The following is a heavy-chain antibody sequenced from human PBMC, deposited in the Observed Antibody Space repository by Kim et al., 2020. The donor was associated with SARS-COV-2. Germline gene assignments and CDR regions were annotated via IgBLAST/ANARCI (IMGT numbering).Heavy chain of an antibody. CDR2: ISYDGSNK. CDR1: GFTFSSYG. CDR3: AKGGYYFDY. Sequence: GGSLRLSCAASGFTFSSYGMHWVRQAPGKGLEWVAVISYDGSNKYYADSVKGRFTISRDNSKNTLYLQMNSLRAEDTAVYYCAKGGYYFDYWGQGTLVTVSS. J-gene: IGHJ4*02. D-gene: IGHD3-10*01. V-gene: IGHV3-30*18.